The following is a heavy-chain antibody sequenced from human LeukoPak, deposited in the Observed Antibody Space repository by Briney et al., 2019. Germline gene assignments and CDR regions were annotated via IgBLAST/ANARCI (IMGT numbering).Heavy chain of an antibody. V-gene: IGHV3-69-1*01. Sequence: GGSLRLSCAASGFSFSDYELSWVRQAPGKGLEWVSYFSRSGTIYYADSVKGRFTISRDNAKYSLYLQMNSPRAEDTAVYYCARVSEDYSSGWYEEYFQYWGQGTLVIVSS. CDR1: GFSFSDYE. CDR2: FSRSGTI. D-gene: IGHD6-19*01. CDR3: ARVSEDYSSGWYEEYFQY. J-gene: IGHJ1*01.